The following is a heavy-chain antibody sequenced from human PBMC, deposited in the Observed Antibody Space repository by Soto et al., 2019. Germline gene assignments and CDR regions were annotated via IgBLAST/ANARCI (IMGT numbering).Heavy chain of an antibody. V-gene: IGHV4-59*01. D-gene: IGHD1-26*01. CDR3: ARVLLSGSYLGVDY. CDR1: GGSISSYY. J-gene: IGHJ4*02. CDR2: IYYSGST. Sequence: SETLSLPCTVSGGSISSYYWSWIRQPPGKGLEWIGYIYYSGSTNYNPSLKSRVTISVDTSKNQFSLKLSSVTAADTAVYYCARVLLSGSYLGVDYWGQGTLVTVSS.